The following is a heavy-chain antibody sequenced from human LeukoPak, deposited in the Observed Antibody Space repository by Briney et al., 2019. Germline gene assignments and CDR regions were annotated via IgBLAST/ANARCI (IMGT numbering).Heavy chain of an antibody. CDR1: GFTFSSYA. Sequence: GGSLRLSCAASGFTFSSYAMSWVRQAPGKGLEWVSAISGSGGSTYYADSVKGRFTISRDNSKNTLYLQMNSLRAEDTAVYYCAKGTKPSGSSRPVDYWGQGTLVTVSS. D-gene: IGHD1-26*01. J-gene: IGHJ4*02. CDR2: ISGSGGST. V-gene: IGHV3-23*01. CDR3: AKGTKPSGSSRPVDY.